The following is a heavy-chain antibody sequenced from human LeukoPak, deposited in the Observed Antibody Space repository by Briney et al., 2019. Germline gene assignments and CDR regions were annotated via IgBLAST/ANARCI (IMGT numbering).Heavy chain of an antibody. Sequence: GGSLRLSCAASGFTFTNYGVSWVRQAPGKGLEWVSVISGSGGNRNYGGAVKGRFTISRDNSNNNTMYLQMNSLRAEDTAVYYCARVRLNYDSRGLRYYFDYWGQGTLVTVSS. CDR2: ISGSGGNR. CDR3: ARVRLNYDSRGLRYYFDY. J-gene: IGHJ4*02. D-gene: IGHD3-22*01. CDR1: GFTFTNYG. V-gene: IGHV3-23*01.